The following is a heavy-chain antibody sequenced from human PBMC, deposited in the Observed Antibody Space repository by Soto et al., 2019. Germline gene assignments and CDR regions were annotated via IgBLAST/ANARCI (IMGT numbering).Heavy chain of an antibody. CDR3: AKDIGGLYSGGYFDY. J-gene: IGHJ4*02. D-gene: IGHD1-26*01. CDR2: ISWNSVSI. CDR1: GFTFGDYA. Sequence: EVQLVESGGDLVQPGRSLRLSCAASGFTFGDYAMHWVRQAPGKGLEWVSGISWNSVSIGYADSVKGRFTISRDNAKSSLYLQMDSLRAEDTALYYCAKDIGGLYSGGYFDYWGQGTLVTVSS. V-gene: IGHV3-9*01.